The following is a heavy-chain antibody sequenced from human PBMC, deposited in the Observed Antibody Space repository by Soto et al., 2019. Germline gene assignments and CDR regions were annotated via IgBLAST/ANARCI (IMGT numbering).Heavy chain of an antibody. CDR1: GFTVSSNY. V-gene: IGHV3-66*02. Sequence: GGSLRLSCAASGFTVSSNYMSWVRQAPGKGLEWVSVIYSGGSTYYADSVKGRFTISRDNSKNTLYLQMNSLRAEDTAVYYCASPNVGGGSGEDDAFDIWGQGTMVTVSS. CDR3: ASPNVGGGSGEDDAFDI. D-gene: IGHD3-16*01. J-gene: IGHJ3*02. CDR2: IYSGGST.